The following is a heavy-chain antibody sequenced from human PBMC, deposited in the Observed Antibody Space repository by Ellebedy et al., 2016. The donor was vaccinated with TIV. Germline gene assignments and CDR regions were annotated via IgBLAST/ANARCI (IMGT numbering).Heavy chain of an antibody. J-gene: IGHJ6*02. CDR2: IMPALGPA. CDR3: ARRDGMDV. CDR1: GDTLSSYV. Sequence: SVTVSCXASGDTLSSYVIAWMRQAPGQGLEWMGGIMPALGPATLAQKFQGRVTITADKSTSTAYMELTSLRSEDTAVYYCARRDGMDVWGQGTTVTVSS. V-gene: IGHV1-69*10.